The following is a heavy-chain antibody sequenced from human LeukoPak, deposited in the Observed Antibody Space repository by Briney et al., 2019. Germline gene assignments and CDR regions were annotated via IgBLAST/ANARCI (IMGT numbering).Heavy chain of an antibody. CDR2: INSDGSST. CDR3: SKGPYYDFWSGYYTEDYYYYGMDV. Sequence: GGSLRLSCAASGFTFSSYWMHWVRQAPGKGLVWVSRINSDGSSTSYADSVKGRFTISRDNAKNTLYLQMSSLRAEDTAVYYCSKGPYYDFWSGYYTEDYYYYGMDVWGQGTTVTVSS. CDR1: GFTFSSYW. D-gene: IGHD3-3*01. J-gene: IGHJ6*02. V-gene: IGHV3-74*01.